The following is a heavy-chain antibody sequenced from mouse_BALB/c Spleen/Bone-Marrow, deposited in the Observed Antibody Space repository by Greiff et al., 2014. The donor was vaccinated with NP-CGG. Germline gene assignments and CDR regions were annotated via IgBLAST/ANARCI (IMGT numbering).Heavy chain of an antibody. V-gene: IGHV5-6*01. CDR3: TRRGIYDERTAMDY. Sequence: EVQGVESGGDLVYPGGSLKLSCAASGFTFSSYGMSWVRQTPDTRLEWVATINSGGTNTYYPDSMKGRFTISRDNAKNTLYLQMSSLRSEDTAMYYYTRRGIYDERTAMDYWGRGTSVTVSS. D-gene: IGHD2-12*01. CDR1: GFTFSSYG. CDR2: INSGGTNT. J-gene: IGHJ4*01.